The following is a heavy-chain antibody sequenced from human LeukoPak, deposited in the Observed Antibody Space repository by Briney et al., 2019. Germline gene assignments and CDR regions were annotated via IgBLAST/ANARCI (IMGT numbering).Heavy chain of an antibody. D-gene: IGHD3-22*01. CDR2: ISYDGSNK. CDR3: AKGPHYDDSSGYLGFDY. Sequence: SCKASGFTFTSYAMHWVRQAPGKGLEWVAVISYDGSNKYYADSVKGRFTISGDNSKNTLYLQMNSLRAEDKAVDFCAKGPHYDDSSGYLGFDYWGQGTLVTVSS. CDR1: GFTFTSYA. J-gene: IGHJ4*02. V-gene: IGHV3-30*04.